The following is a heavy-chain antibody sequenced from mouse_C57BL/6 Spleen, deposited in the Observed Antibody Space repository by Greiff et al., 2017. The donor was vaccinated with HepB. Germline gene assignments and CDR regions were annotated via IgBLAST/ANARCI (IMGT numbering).Heavy chain of an antibody. Sequence: EVQLVESGPELVKPGASVKISCKASGYSFTGYYMNWVKQSPEKSLEWIGEINPSTGGTTYNQKFKAKATLTVDKSSSTAYMQLKRLTSEESAVYYCARGGYSYYPFANWGQGTLVTVSA. D-gene: IGHD2-12*01. CDR2: INPSTGGT. CDR3: ARGGYSYYPFAN. CDR1: GYSFTGYY. V-gene: IGHV1-42*01. J-gene: IGHJ3*01.